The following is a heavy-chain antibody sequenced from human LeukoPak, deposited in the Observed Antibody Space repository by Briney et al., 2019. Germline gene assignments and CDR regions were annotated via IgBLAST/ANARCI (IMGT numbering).Heavy chain of an antibody. CDR3: ARGAIDIVVVVAATFFDY. Sequence: ASVKVPCKASGYTFTSYGISWVRQAPGQGLEWMGWISAYNGNTNYAQKLQGRVTMTTDTSTSTAYMELRSLRSDDTAVYYCARGAIDIVVVVAATFFDYWGQGTLVTVSS. D-gene: IGHD2-15*01. J-gene: IGHJ4*02. CDR2: ISAYNGNT. V-gene: IGHV1-18*01. CDR1: GYTFTSYG.